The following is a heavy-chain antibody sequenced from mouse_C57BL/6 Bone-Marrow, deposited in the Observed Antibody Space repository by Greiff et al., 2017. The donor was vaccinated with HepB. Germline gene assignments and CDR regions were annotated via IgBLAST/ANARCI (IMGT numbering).Heavy chain of an antibody. Sequence: QVQLKESGPELVKPGASVKISCKASGYTFTDYYINWVKQRPGQGLEWIGWIFPGSGSTYYNEKFKGKATLTVDKSSSTAYMLLSSLTSEDSAVYFCARRNYSNYEFAYWGQGTLVTVSA. CDR2: IFPGSGST. J-gene: IGHJ3*01. V-gene: IGHV1-75*01. D-gene: IGHD2-5*01. CDR1: GYTFTDYY. CDR3: ARRNYSNYEFAY.